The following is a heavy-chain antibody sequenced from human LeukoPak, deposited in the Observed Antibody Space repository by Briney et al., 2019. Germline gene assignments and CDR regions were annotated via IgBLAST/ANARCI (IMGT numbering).Heavy chain of an antibody. CDR1: GGSISSYY. D-gene: IGHD3-10*01. CDR2: IYYSGST. Sequence: KPSETLSLTCTVSGGSISSYYWSWIRQPPGKGLEWIGCIYYSGSTNYNPSLKSRVTISVDTSNNRFSLKLSSVTAADTAVYYCARVAIVRGVKDYYMDVWGKGTTVTVSS. V-gene: IGHV4-59*01. CDR3: ARVAIVRGVKDYYMDV. J-gene: IGHJ6*03.